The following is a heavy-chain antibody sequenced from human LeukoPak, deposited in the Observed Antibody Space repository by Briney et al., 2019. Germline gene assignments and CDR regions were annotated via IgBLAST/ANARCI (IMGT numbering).Heavy chain of an antibody. CDR1: GYTFTGYY. Sequence: ASVKVSCKASGYTFTGYYMHWARQAPGQGLEWMGWINPNSGGTNYAQKFQGRVTMTRDTSISTAYMELSRLRSDDTAVYYCARGITIFGVVIIAPDYWGQGTLVTVSS. CDR3: ARGITIFGVVIIAPDY. D-gene: IGHD3-3*01. CDR2: INPNSGGT. V-gene: IGHV1-2*02. J-gene: IGHJ4*02.